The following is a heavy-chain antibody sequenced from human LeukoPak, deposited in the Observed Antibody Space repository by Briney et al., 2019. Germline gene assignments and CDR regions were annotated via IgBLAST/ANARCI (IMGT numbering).Heavy chain of an antibody. J-gene: IGHJ4*02. V-gene: IGHV3-48*03. CDR3: AKSIPTIAVAVSTRQ. D-gene: IGHD6-19*01. CDR2: ISSSGSTI. CDR1: GFTFSSYE. Sequence: GGSLRLSCAASGFTFSSYEMNWVRQAPGKGLEWVSYISSSGSTIYYADSVKGRFTISRDNAKNSLYLQMNGLRAEDTAVYYCAKSIPTIAVAVSTRQWGQGTLVTVSS.